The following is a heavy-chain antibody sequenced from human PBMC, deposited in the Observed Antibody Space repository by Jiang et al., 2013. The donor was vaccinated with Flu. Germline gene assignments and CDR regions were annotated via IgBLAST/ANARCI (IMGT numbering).Heavy chain of an antibody. Sequence: RLSCAASGFTFSSYAMSWVRQAPGKGLEWVSAIGGSGDSKYYADSVKGRFXISRDNSKNTLYLQMNSLRAEDTAVYYCAKALTMVRGVHPYYFDYWGQGTLVTVSS. D-gene: IGHD3-10*01. CDR2: IGGSGDSK. V-gene: IGHV3-23*01. CDR3: AKALTMVRGVHPYYFDY. J-gene: IGHJ4*02. CDR1: GFTFSSYA.